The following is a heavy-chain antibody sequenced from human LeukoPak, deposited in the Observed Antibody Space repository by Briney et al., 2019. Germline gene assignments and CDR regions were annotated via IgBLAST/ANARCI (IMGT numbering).Heavy chain of an antibody. J-gene: IGHJ4*02. CDR3: ARGSSWYFDY. CDR2: IYSSGST. CDR1: GGSISSYY. Sequence: SETLSLTCTISGGSISSYYWSWIRQHAGKGLEWIGRIYSSGSTNYNPSLKSRVTMSVDTSKNQLSLKLSSVTAADTAVYYCARGSSWYFDYWGQGTLVTVSS. V-gene: IGHV4-4*07. D-gene: IGHD6-13*01.